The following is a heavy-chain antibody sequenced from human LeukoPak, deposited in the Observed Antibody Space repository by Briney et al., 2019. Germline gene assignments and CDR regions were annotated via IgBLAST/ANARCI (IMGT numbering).Heavy chain of an antibody. V-gene: IGHV3-21*06. CDR1: GFTFSSYS. Sequence: GESLRLSCAASGFTFSSYSMNWVRQAPGKGLEWVSSISSTGNFVHYADSVKGRFTISRDNAKNSLYLQMDSLRGEDTAVYFCARVGCRGGSCSSRGDYYYGMDVWGQGTSVTVS. CDR3: ARVGCRGGSCSSRGDYYYGMDV. CDR2: ISSTGNFV. D-gene: IGHD2-15*01. J-gene: IGHJ6*02.